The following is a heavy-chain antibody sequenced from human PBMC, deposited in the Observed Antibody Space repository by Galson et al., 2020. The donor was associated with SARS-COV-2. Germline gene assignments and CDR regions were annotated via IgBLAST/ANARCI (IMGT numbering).Heavy chain of an antibody. CDR2: IYYSGST. V-gene: IGHV4-39*01. J-gene: IGHJ2*01. CDR3: ARFGESRYWYFDL. Sequence: SETLSLTCTVSGGSTSSSSYYWGWIRQPPGKGLEWIGSIYYSGSTYYNPSLKSRVTISVDTSKNQFSLKLSSVTAADTAVYYCARFGESRYWYFDLWGRGTLVTVSS. CDR1: GGSTSSSSYY. D-gene: IGHD3-10*01.